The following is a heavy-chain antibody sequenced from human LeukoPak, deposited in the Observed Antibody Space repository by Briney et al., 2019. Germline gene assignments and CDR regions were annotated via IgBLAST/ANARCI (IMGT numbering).Heavy chain of an antibody. J-gene: IGHJ6*04. CDR1: GYTFTSYY. Sequence: ASVKVSCKASGYTFTSYYMHWVRQAPGQGLEWMGIINPSGDSTSYAQKFQGRVTMTRDTSTSTVYMELSSLRSEDTAVYYCAREGRVVVAATPGPSYYYYGMDVWGKGTTVTVSS. D-gene: IGHD2-15*01. V-gene: IGHV1-46*01. CDR2: INPSGDST. CDR3: AREGRVVVAATPGPSYYYYGMDV.